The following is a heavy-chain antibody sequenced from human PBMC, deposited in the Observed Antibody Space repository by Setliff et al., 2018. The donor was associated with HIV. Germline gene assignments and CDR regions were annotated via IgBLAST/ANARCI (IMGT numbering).Heavy chain of an antibody. Sequence: ASVKVSCKASGYSFSNYAMSWVRQAPGQGLEWMGWVNTQTGSPTYAQAFTGRFVFSVDTSITTAFLVISNLKTGDTAVYYCARTVYGDYGGDLNWLDPWGQGTLLTVSS. V-gene: IGHV7-4-1*02. D-gene: IGHD4-17*01. J-gene: IGHJ5*02. CDR3: ARTVYGDYGGDLNWLDP. CDR1: GYSFSNYA. CDR2: VNTQTGSP.